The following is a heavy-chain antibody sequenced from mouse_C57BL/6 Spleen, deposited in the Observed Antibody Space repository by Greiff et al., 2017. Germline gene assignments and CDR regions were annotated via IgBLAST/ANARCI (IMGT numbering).Heavy chain of an antibody. J-gene: IGHJ3*01. CDR1: GFTFSSYA. CDR2: ISDGGSYT. V-gene: IGHV5-4*01. CDR3: ARADSWFAY. Sequence: EVQRVESGGGLVKPGGSLKLSCAASGFTFSSYAMSWVRQTPEKRLEWVATISDGGSYTYYPENVKGRFTISRDNAKNNLYLQMSHLKSEDTAMYYCARADSWFAYWGQGTLVTVSA.